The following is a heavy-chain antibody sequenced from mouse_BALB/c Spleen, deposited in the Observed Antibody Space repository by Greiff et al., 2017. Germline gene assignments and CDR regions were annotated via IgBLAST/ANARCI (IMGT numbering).Heavy chain of an antibody. CDR1: GYTFTSYY. D-gene: IGHD1-1*01. CDR2: IYPGNVNT. CDR3: ARYYDSDY. Sequence: QVQLQQSGPELVKPGASVRISCKASGYTFTSYYIHWVKQRPGQGLEWIGWIYPGNVNTKYNEKFKGKATLTADKSSSTAYMQLSSLTSEDSAVYYCARYYDSDYWGQGTTLTVSS. J-gene: IGHJ2*01. V-gene: IGHV1S56*01.